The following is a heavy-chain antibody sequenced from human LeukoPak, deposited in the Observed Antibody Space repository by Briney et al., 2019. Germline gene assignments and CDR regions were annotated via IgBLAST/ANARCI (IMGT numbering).Heavy chain of an antibody. D-gene: IGHD5-12*01. CDR1: GYTFTAYN. J-gene: IGHJ6*02. CDR3: AGEVRGYAVNYYYGMDV. Sequence: ASVKVSCKASGYTFTAYNMHWVRQAPEQGFEWMGWIDPNSGGTNSAQKFQGRVTMTRDTSINTAYMELSTLRSDDTAVYYCAGEVRGYAVNYYYGMDVWGQGTTVTVSS. V-gene: IGHV1-2*02. CDR2: IDPNSGGT.